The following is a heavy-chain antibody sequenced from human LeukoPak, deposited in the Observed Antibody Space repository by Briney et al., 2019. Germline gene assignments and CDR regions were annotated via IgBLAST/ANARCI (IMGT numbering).Heavy chain of an antibody. CDR3: ANDEVTYNWNYGGGY. CDR2: ISGSGGST. CDR1: GFTFSSYA. J-gene: IGHJ4*02. V-gene: IGHV3-23*01. Sequence: PGGSLRLSCAASGFTFSSYAMSWVRQAPGKGLEWVSAISGSGGSTYYADSVKGRFTISRDNSKNTLYLQMNSLRAEDTAVYYCANDEVTYNWNYGGGYWGQGTLVTVSS. D-gene: IGHD1-7*01.